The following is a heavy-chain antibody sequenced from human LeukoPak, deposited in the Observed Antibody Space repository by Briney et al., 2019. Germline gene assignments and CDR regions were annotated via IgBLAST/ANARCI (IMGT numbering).Heavy chain of an antibody. Sequence: PGGSLRLSCVGSGFTFSDAWMSWVRQAPGKGLEWVGRIKSKSDGRTIDYAAPVKGRFTTSRDDSRNTLYLQMNSLKTEDTAVYYCTTRRQDGWWGQGTLVTVS. V-gene: IGHV3-15*01. J-gene: IGHJ4*02. CDR3: TTRRQDGW. D-gene: IGHD2-15*01. CDR2: IKSKSDGRTI. CDR1: GFTFSDAW.